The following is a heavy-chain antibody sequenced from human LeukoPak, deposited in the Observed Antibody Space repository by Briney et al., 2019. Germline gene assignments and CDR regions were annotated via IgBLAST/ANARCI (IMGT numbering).Heavy chain of an antibody. CDR3: ARDSVRGVTVVRPYDYYYMDV. J-gene: IGHJ6*03. D-gene: IGHD3-10*01. Sequence: KPGGSLRLSCAASGFTFSSYTMNWVRQAPGKGLEWVSSITSRSSYIYYADSVKGRFTISRDNAKNSLYLQMNSLRAEDTAVYYCARDSVRGVTVVRPYDYYYMDVWGKGTTVTISS. V-gene: IGHV3-21*01. CDR2: ITSRSSYI. CDR1: GFTFSSYT.